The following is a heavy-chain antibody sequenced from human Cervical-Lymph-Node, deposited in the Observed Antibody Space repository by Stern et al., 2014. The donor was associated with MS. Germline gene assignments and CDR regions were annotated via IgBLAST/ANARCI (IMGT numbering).Heavy chain of an antibody. CDR3: ARRPKGGAIDH. J-gene: IGHJ4*02. V-gene: IGHV3-30-3*01. CDR2: ISAVGGNK. D-gene: IGHD4/OR15-4a*01. CDR1: GFTFSSYA. Sequence: VQLVESGGGVVQPGTSLRLSCTVSGFTFSSYAFHWVRQAPGKGLEWVAVISAVGGNKYYAESVKGRITISRDNSKNTLYVEMNSLRVEDSAVYYCARRPKGGAIDHWGQGTLVIVSS.